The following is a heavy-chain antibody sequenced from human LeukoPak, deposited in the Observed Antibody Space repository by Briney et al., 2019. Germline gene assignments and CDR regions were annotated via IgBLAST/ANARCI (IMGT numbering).Heavy chain of an antibody. J-gene: IGHJ4*02. CDR2: ISGSGGST. V-gene: IGHV3-23*01. CDR3: AKVTTMVRGVISY. D-gene: IGHD3-10*01. CDR1: GFTFSSYA. Sequence: GGSLRLSCAASGFTFSSYAMSWVRQAPGKGLEWVSAISGSGGSTYHADSVKGRFTISRDNSKNTLYLQMNSLRAEDTAVYHCAKVTTMVRGVISYWGQGTLVTVSS.